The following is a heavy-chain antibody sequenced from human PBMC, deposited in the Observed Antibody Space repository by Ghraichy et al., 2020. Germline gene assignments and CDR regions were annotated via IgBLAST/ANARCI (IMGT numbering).Heavy chain of an antibody. CDR2: ISNDGSNK. CDR3: ARERGGTGGRAFDI. D-gene: IGHD1-26*01. CDR1: GFTFSSYS. Sequence: LSLTCAASGFTFSSYSMHWVRQAPGKGLEWVAVISNDGSNKYYADSVKGRFTISRDNSKNTVYLQVNSLRAEDTAVYYCARERGGTGGRAFDIWGQGTMVTVSS. V-gene: IGHV3-30-3*01. J-gene: IGHJ3*02.